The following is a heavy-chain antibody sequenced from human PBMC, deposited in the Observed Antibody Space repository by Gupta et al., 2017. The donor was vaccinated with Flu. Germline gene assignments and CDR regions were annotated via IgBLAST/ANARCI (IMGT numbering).Heavy chain of an antibody. CDR3: ARVSCAGGTCKSEGSDSFDI. CDR2: MYDTGRT. CDR1: GDSFGHFY. J-gene: IGHJ3*02. D-gene: IGHD2-21*01. Sequence: QVQLQESGPGLVKPSETLSLACSVSGDSFGHFYWSWVRQPPGGGLEWIGYMYDTGRTNYNPSFQSRLTISIDTSKNQFSLSRASVTAADTAGYFCARVSCAGGTCKSEGSDSFDIWGHGTVVTVSS. V-gene: IGHV4-59*01.